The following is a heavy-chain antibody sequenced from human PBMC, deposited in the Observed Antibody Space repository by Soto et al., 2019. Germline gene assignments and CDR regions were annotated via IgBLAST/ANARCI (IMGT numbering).Heavy chain of an antibody. D-gene: IGHD3-10*01. Sequence: RASVKVSCKASGYTFTNYGISWVRQAPGQGLEWMGWISHWGKTNYAQKLQGRVTMTTDTSASTAFMELRSLRSDDTAMYFCARDLDGSGSYYTDYWGQGTLVTVS. V-gene: IGHV1-18*01. CDR3: ARDLDGSGSYYTDY. CDR1: GYTFTNYG. CDR2: ISHWGKT. J-gene: IGHJ4*02.